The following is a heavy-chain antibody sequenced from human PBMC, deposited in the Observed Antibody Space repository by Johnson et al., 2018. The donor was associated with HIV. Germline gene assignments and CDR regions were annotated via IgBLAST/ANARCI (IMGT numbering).Heavy chain of an antibody. D-gene: IGHD2-2*01. V-gene: IGHV3-30*04. CDR2: IYSGGTT. Sequence: QEQLVESGGGVVQPGRSLRLSRAASGFTFSSYAMHWVRQAPGKGLEWVAVIYSGGTTYYADSVKGRFTISRDNSKNTLYLQMNSLRAEDTAVYYCARPEINCSSTSCQKAGAFDIWGQGTVVTVSS. CDR3: ARPEINCSSTSCQKAGAFDI. J-gene: IGHJ3*02. CDR1: GFTFSSYA.